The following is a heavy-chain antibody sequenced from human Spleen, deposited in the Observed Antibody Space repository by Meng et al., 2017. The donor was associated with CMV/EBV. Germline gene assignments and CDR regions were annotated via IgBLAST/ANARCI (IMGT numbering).Heavy chain of an antibody. CDR1: VCAVRSNY. D-gene: IGHD2-15*01. CDR3: ARGLVVVAATGYYFDY. CDR2: IYSGGST. Sequence: SVCAVRSNYRGWVRQAPGKGLEWVWVIYSGGSTYCADSVKGRFTISRDNSKNTLYLQINSLRAEDTAVYYCARGLVVVAATGYYFDYWGQGTLVTVSS. V-gene: IGHV3-53*01. J-gene: IGHJ4*02.